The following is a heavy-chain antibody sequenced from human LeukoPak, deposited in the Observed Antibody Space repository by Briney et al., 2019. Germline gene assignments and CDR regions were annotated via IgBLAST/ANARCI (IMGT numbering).Heavy chain of an antibody. V-gene: IGHV4-31*03. Sequence: SQTLSLTCTVSGGSLSSGGYYWSWIRQHPGKGLEWIGYIYYSGSTYYNPSLKSRVTISVDTSKNQFSLKLSSVTAAHTAVYYCARSSSTVRGVIRDYWGQGTLVTVSS. CDR1: GGSLSSGGYY. J-gene: IGHJ4*02. CDR3: ARSSSTVRGVIRDY. D-gene: IGHD3-10*01. CDR2: IYYSGST.